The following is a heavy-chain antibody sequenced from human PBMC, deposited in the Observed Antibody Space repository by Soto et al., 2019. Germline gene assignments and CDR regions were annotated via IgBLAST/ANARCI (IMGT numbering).Heavy chain of an antibody. V-gene: IGHV1-3*01. J-gene: IGHJ4*02. CDR3: ARVRGNWELLFDY. CDR2: INAGNGNT. Sequence: QVQLVQSGAEVKKPGASVKVSCKASGYTFTSYAMHWVRQAPGQRLEWMGWINAGNGNTKYSQKFQGRVTITRDTSASTAYRELSSLRSEDTAVYYCARVRGNWELLFDYWGQGTLVTVSS. CDR1: GYTFTSYA. D-gene: IGHD1-26*01.